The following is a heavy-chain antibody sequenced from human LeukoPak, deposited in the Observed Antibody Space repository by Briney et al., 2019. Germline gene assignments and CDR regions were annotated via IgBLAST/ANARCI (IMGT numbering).Heavy chain of an antibody. CDR1: GGTFSIYA. D-gene: IGHD3-10*01. CDR3: ARDLRPDYYGSGSLDY. CDR2: SIPIFGTA. V-gene: IGHV1-69*13. Sequence: SVNVSFKASGGTFSIYAISWVGQAPGQGREWMGGSIPIFGTANYAQKFQGRVTITADESTSTAYMELSSLRSEDTAVYYCARDLRPDYYGSGSLDYWGQGTLVTVSS. J-gene: IGHJ4*02.